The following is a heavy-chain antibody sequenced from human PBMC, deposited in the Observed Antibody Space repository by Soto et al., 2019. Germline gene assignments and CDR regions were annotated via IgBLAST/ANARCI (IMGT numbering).Heavy chain of an antibody. CDR2: FDPGNGQK. D-gene: IGHD1-20*01. V-gene: IGHV1-24*01. J-gene: IGHJ5*02. CDR3: ATDGNNGNNWFDP. CDR1: GHTLAELS. Sequence: EASVKVSCKVYGHTLAELSMNWVRQAPGKGLEWMGGFDPGNGQKFYAQKFQGRVIMTGDTSTETAYMELSSLRSEDTAVYYCATDGNNGNNWFDPWGQGTQVTVS.